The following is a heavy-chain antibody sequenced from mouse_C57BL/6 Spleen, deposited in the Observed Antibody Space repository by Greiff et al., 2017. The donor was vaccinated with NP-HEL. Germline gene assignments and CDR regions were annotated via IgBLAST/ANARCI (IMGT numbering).Heavy chain of an antibody. J-gene: IGHJ4*01. V-gene: IGHV5-17*01. D-gene: IGHD1-1*01. CDR2: ISSGSSTI. CDR1: GFTFSDYG. CDR3: AIMITGGSSYDAMDY. Sequence: EVQLVESGGGLVKPGGSLKLSCAASGFTFSDYGMHWVRQAPEKGLEWVAYISSGSSTIYYADTVKGRFTISRDNAKNTLFLQMTSLRSEETAMYYCAIMITGGSSYDAMDYWGQGTSVTVSS.